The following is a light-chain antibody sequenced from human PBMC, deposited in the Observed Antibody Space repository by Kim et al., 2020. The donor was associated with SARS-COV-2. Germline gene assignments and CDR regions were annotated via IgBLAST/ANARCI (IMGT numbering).Light chain of an antibody. CDR1: QSISSS. V-gene: IGKV3-15*01. Sequence: EIVLTQSPATLSLSPGERATLSCRASQSISSSLAWYQQKPGQAPRLLIYGASTRATGIPARFSGSGSGTEFTLTINSLQPEDFAVYYCQQYSSWPSFTFGRGTKVDIK. J-gene: IGKJ4*01. CDR2: GAS. CDR3: QQYSSWPSFT.